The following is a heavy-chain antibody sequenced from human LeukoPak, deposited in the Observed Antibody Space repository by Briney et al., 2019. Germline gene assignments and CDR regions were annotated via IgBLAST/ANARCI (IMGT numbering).Heavy chain of an antibody. J-gene: IGHJ4*02. D-gene: IGHD5-18*01. V-gene: IGHV4-59*01. CDR3: ARAGYSYGAGYYFDY. CDR2: IYYTGST. Sequence: PSETLSLTCTVSGGSINNYYWTWIRQPPGKGLEWIGFIYYTGSTNYNPSLKSRVTISLDTSKNQFSLRLSSVTAAVTAVYYCARAGYSYGAGYYFDYWGQGTLVTVSS. CDR1: GGSINNYY.